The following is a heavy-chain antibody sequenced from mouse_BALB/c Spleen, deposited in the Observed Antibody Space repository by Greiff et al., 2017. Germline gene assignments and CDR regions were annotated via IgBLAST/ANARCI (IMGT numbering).Heavy chain of an antibody. V-gene: IGHV1-9*01. D-gene: IGHD2-4*01. CDR1: GYTFSSYW. CDR3: ARAGSTMITRAWFAY. Sequence: VQLQQSGAELMKPGASVKISCKATGYTFSSYWLEWVKQRPGHGLEWIGEILPGSGSTNYNEKFKGKATFTADTSSNTAYMQLSSLTSEDSAVYYCARAGSTMITRAWFAYWGQGTLVTVSA. CDR2: ILPGSGST. J-gene: IGHJ3*01.